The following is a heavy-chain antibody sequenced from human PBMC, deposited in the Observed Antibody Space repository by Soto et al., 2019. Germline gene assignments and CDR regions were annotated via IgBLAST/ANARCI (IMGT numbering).Heavy chain of an antibody. CDR3: AKEITAQYYYGMDV. CDR1: GFTFSSYG. CDR2: LSFDGSNK. V-gene: IGHV3-30*18. Sequence: GGSLRLSCAASGFTFSSYGMYWVRQAPGKGLEWVAVLSFDGSNKNYGDSVKGRFTISRDNSKNTVYLQMNSLRAEDTAVYYCAKEITAQYYYGMDVWGQGTTVTVSS. J-gene: IGHJ6*02. D-gene: IGHD5-18*01.